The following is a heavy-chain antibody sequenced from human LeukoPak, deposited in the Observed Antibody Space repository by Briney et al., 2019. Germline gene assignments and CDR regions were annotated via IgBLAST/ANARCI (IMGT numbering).Heavy chain of an antibody. Sequence: SGTLSLTCVVSGGSISSSNWWSWVRQPPEKGLEWIGEIYHSGSTNYNPSLKSRVTISVDTSKNQFSLKLSSVTAADTAVYYCARVEEGYGSGRRENYYYYYMDVWGKGTTVTISS. CDR1: GGSISSSNW. CDR2: IYHSGST. J-gene: IGHJ6*03. D-gene: IGHD3-10*01. CDR3: ARVEEGYGSGRRENYYYYYMDV. V-gene: IGHV4-4*02.